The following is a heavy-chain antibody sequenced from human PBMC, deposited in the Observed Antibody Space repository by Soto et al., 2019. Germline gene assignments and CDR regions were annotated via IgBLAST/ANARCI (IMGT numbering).Heavy chain of an antibody. Sequence: ASVKVSCKAAGYSFTKYTMHWVRQAPGQRLEWMGWIDAGNGNRRYSHNFQGRVTITRDRSASTAYMEMSSLTFEDTAVYYCARIYLGGWLAPWGQGTLVTVSS. CDR2: IDAGNGNR. J-gene: IGHJ5*02. CDR3: ARIYLGGWLAP. D-gene: IGHD3-16*01. V-gene: IGHV1-3*01. CDR1: GYSFTKYT.